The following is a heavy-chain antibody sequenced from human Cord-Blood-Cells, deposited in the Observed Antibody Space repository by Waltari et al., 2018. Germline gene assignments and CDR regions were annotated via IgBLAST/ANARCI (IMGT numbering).Heavy chain of an antibody. V-gene: IGHV4-34*01. CDR2: INHSGST. CDR3: AREGSYGSGSYFDY. CDR1: GGSFSGYY. J-gene: IGHJ4*02. Sequence: QVQLQQWGAGLLKPSETLSLTCAVYGGSFSGYYWSWIRQPPGKGLEWIGEINHSGSTNYNPSLKSRVTISVDTSKNQFSLKLSSVTAADTAVYYCAREGSYGSGSYFDYWGQGTLVTVSS. D-gene: IGHD3-10*01.